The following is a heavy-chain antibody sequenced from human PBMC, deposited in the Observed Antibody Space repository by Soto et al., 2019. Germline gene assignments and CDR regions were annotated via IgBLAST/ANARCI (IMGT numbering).Heavy chain of an antibody. V-gene: IGHV3-30-3*01. D-gene: IGHD5-18*01. CDR3: ARGGYNFGYGYGDYFDF. J-gene: IGHJ4*02. Sequence: QVQLEESGGGVVQPGRSLRLSCAASGFTFSSYAMHWVRQAPGKGLDWVTFISYDGNNQYYADSVKGRFTISRDNSKNTLYVQMNSLRAEDTAVYYCARGGYNFGYGYGDYFDFWGQGTLVTVSS. CDR2: ISYDGNNQ. CDR1: GFTFSSYA.